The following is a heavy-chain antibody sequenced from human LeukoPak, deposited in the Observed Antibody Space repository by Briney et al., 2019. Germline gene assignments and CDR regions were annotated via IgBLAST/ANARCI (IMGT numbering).Heavy chain of an antibody. CDR2: ITNNGVNT. J-gene: IGHJ4*02. V-gene: IGHV3-64*01. D-gene: IGHD6-13*01. CDR3: ARIGTGQQLDY. Sequence: GGSLRLSCAASGFTFSSYSMNWVRQAPGKGLAYVSAITNNGVNTYYTNSVKGRFTVSRDSSKNTLSLQMGSLRVEDTAVYYCARIGTGQQLDYWGQGTLVTVSS. CDR1: GFTFSSYS.